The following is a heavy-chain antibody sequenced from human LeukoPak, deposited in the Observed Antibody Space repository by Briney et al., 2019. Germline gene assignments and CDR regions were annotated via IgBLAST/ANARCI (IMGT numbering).Heavy chain of an antibody. CDR3: ARSLVEWLAADAFHYYYMDV. V-gene: IGHV1-69*05. D-gene: IGHD6-19*01. Sequence: ASVKVSCKASGGTFSSYAISWVRQAPGQGLEWMGGIIPIFGTVNYAQKFQGRVAITTDESTSTAYMELSSLRSEDTAVYYCARSLVEWLAADAFHYYYMDVWGKGTTVTVSS. CDR2: IIPIFGTV. J-gene: IGHJ6*03. CDR1: GGTFSSYA.